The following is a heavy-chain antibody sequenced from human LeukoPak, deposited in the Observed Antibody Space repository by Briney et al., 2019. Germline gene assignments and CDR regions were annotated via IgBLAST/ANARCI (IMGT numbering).Heavy chain of an antibody. CDR2: INPNSGGT. J-gene: IGHJ4*02. V-gene: IGHV1-2*02. D-gene: IGHD2-15*01. CDR1: GYTFTGYD. CDR3: ARVDCSGGTCYYDY. Sequence: APVKVSCKASGYTFTGYDMHWVRQAPGQGLEWMGWINPNSGGTNYAQKFQGRVTMTRDTSITTAYMELSRLRSDDTAVYYCARVDCSGGTCYYDYWGQGILVTVSS.